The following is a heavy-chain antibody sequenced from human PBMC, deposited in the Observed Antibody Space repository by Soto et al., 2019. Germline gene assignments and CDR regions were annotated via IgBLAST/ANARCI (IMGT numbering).Heavy chain of an antibody. CDR3: ATVFDL. J-gene: IGHJ5*02. CDR1: EFTLRSHR. V-gene: IGHV3-74*01. CDR2: IDTDGGGT. Sequence: EVQLVESGGGLVQPGGSLRVSCAASEFTLRSHRIHWVRQAPGKGLEWVSRIDTDGGGTSYADSVKGRFTISTDNAKNTVYLQMNGLRAEDTAVYYCATVFDLWGQGTLVTVSS.